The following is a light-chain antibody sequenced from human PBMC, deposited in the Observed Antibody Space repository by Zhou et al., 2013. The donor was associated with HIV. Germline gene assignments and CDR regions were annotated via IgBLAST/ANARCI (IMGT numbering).Light chain of an antibody. J-gene: IGKJ2*01. V-gene: IGKV3-20*01. Sequence: EIVLTQSPGTLSLSPGERATLSCRASQSVSSTYLAWYQQKPGQPPRLLIYRASSRATGIPDRFSGSGSGTDFTLTINRLEPEDFAVYYCQEYGRTFGQGTKLEI. CDR1: QSVSSTY. CDR2: RAS. CDR3: QEYGRT.